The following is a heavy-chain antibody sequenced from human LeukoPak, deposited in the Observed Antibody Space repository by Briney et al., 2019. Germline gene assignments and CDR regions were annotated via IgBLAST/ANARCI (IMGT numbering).Heavy chain of an antibody. V-gene: IGHV3-23*01. D-gene: IGHD3-10*02. CDR2: ISGSDDST. Sequence: GGSLRLSCAASGFTFSTYGMNWVRQAPGKGLEWVSAISGSDDSTYYADSVKGRFTISRDNSKNTLYLQMNSLRAEDTAIYYCARDLCWGCFDDWGQGNLVTVSS. CDR3: ARDLCWGCFDD. CDR1: GFTFSTYG. J-gene: IGHJ4*02.